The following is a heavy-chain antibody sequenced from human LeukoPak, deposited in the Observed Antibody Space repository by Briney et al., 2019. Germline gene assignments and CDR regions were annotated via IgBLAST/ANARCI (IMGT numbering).Heavy chain of an antibody. CDR1: GFTFSSYG. Sequence: GGSLRLSCAASGFTFSSYGMSWVRQAPGKGLEWVSAISGSGGSTYYADSVKGRFTISRDNSKNTLYLQMNSLRAEDTAVYDCAKRIGYCSGGSCWVFDYWGQGTLVTVSS. CDR3: AKRIGYCSGGSCWVFDY. CDR2: ISGSGGST. D-gene: IGHD2-15*01. V-gene: IGHV3-23*01. J-gene: IGHJ4*02.